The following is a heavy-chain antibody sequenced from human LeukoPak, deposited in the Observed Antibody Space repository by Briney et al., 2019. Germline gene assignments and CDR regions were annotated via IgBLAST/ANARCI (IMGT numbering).Heavy chain of an antibody. CDR3: ARDRWLGY. V-gene: IGHV4-59*01. CDR1: GGSISSYY. D-gene: IGHD5-18*01. CDR2: IYYSGST. Sequence: SETLSLTCTVSGGSISSYYWSWVRQPPRKGLEWIGYIYYSGSTNYNPSLKSRVTISVDTSKNQFSLKVSSVTAADTAVYYCARDRWLGYWGQGALVTVSS. J-gene: IGHJ4*02.